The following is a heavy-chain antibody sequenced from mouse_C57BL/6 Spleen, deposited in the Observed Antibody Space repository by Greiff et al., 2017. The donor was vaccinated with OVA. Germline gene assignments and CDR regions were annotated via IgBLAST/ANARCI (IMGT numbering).Heavy chain of an antibody. V-gene: IGHV1-42*01. CDR2: INPSTGGT. CDR3: ARGGYNYPWFAY. J-gene: IGHJ3*01. Sequence: EVKLVESGPELVKPGASVKISCKASGYSFTGYYMNWVKQSPEKSLEWIGEINPSTGGTTYNQKFKAKATLTVDKSSSTAYMQLKSLTSEDSAVYYCARGGYNYPWFAYWGQGTLVTVSA. D-gene: IGHD2-12*01. CDR1: GYSFTGYY.